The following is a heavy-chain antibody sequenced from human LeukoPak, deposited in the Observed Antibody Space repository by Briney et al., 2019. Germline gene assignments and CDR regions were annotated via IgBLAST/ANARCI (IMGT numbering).Heavy chain of an antibody. CDR3: ASWNYGSGSYYNPESYFDY. CDR1: GDSFSSVKDY. D-gene: IGHD3-10*01. J-gene: IGHJ4*02. V-gene: IGHV4-39*07. CDR2: GDYSGGT. Sequence: TPSETLSLTCTVSGDSFSSVKDYWAWIRQPPGKGLEGIASGDYSGGTYYNPSLESRVTISADMSTNQFSLKLSSVTAADTAVYYCASWNYGSGSYYNPESYFDYWGQGTLVTVSS.